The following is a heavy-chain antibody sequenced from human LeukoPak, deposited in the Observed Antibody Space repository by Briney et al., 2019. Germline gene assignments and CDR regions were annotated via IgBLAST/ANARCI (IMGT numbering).Heavy chain of an antibody. CDR2: ISPDSNYK. Sequence: GGSLRLSCAASGFTFSTYSMNWLRLAPGKGLEWVSSISPDSNYKYYVDSVKGRFTISRDNSKNTLYLQMNSLRAEDTAVYYCARGSYGVSDEYYFDYWGQGTLVTVSS. J-gene: IGHJ4*02. CDR3: ARGSYGVSDEYYFDY. D-gene: IGHD4-17*01. V-gene: IGHV3-21*01. CDR1: GFTFSTYS.